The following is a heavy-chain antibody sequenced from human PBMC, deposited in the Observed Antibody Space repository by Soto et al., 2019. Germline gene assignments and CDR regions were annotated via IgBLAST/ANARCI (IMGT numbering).Heavy chain of an antibody. Sequence: ASVKVSCKASGYTFTVYYMHWVRQAPGQGLEWMGWINPNSGGTNYAQKFQGWVTTTRDTSISTAYMELSRLRSDDTAVYYCARRSIAAAGTLDVWGQGTTVTVSS. CDR1: GYTFTVYY. V-gene: IGHV1-2*04. CDR3: ARRSIAAAGTLDV. D-gene: IGHD6-13*01. CDR2: INPNSGGT. J-gene: IGHJ6*02.